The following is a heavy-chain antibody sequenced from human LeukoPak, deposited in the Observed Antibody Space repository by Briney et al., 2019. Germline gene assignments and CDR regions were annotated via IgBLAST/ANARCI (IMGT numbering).Heavy chain of an antibody. CDR1: KFTFSDYS. J-gene: IGHJ4*02. CDR3: ARTPTSGWFRYYFDY. D-gene: IGHD6-19*01. CDR2: ISSSSNTI. Sequence: PGGSLRLSCAASKFTFSDYSMNWDRQAPGKGLEWVSFISSSSNTIHYADSVKGRFTISRDNAKNSLYLQMNSLRVEDTAVYYCARTPTSGWFRYYFDYWGQGTLLTVSS. V-gene: IGHV3-48*01.